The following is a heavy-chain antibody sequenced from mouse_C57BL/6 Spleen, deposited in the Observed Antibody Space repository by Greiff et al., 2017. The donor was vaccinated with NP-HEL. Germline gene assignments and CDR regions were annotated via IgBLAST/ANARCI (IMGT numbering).Heavy chain of an antibody. CDR3: ARVRLGDYFDY. CDR1: GYAFSSYW. V-gene: IGHV1-82*01. CDR2: IYPGDGDT. J-gene: IGHJ2*01. Sequence: QVQLQQSGPELVKPGASVKISCKASGYAFSSYWMNWVKQRPGKGLEWIGRIYPGDGDTNYNGKFKGKATLTADKSSSTAYRQLSSVTSEDYAVYGCARVRLGDYFDYWGQGTTLTVSS. D-gene: IGHD4-1*01.